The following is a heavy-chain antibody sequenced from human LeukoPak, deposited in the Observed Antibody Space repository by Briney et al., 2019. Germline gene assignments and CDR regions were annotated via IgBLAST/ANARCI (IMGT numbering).Heavy chain of an antibody. CDR2: INPNSGGT. J-gene: IGHJ5*02. D-gene: IGHD2-2*02. CDR3: ARVTGGRYCSTTSGYMRGWFDP. CDR1: GYTFTGYY. V-gene: IGHV1-2*02. Sequence: ASVKVSCKASGYTFTGYYMHWVRQAPGQGLEWMGWINPNSGGTNYAQKFQGRVTMTRDTSISTAYMELSRLRSEDTAVYYCARVTGGRYCSTTSGYMRGWFDPWGQGTLVTVSS.